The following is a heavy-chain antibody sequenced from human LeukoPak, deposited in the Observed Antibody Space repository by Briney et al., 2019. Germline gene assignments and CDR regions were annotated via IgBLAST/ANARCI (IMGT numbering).Heavy chain of an antibody. Sequence: PGGSLRLSCAASGFIFSSYAMSWVRQAPGKGLEWVSGISGSGGSTFCADSVKGRFTISRDNSKNTLYLQMNSLRAEDTAVYYCSKGLTPDYYDSSGLSFDYWGQGTLVTVSS. CDR3: SKGLTPDYYDSSGLSFDY. CDR1: GFIFSSYA. J-gene: IGHJ4*02. V-gene: IGHV3-23*01. D-gene: IGHD3-22*01. CDR2: ISGSGGST.